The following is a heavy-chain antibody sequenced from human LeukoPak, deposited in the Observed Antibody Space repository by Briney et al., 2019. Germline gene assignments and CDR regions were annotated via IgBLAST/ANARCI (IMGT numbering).Heavy chain of an antibody. CDR1: GGSISSYY. J-gene: IGHJ5*02. V-gene: IGHV4-4*09. CDR2: IYTSGST. Sequence: PETLSLTCTVSGGSISSYYWSWIRQPPGKGLEWIGYIYTSGSTNYNPSLKSRVTISVDTSKNQFSLKLSSVTAADTAVYYCARLRYFDWLVTGWFDPWGRGTLVTVSS. CDR3: ARLRYFDWLVTGWFDP. D-gene: IGHD3-9*01.